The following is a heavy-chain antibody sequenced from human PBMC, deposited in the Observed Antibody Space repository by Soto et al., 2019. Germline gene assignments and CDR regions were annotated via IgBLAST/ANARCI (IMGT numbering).Heavy chain of an antibody. CDR2: IYYSGST. J-gene: IGHJ4*02. CDR1: GGSVSSYY. Sequence: SETLSLTCTVSGGSVSSYYWSWSRQSPGKGLEWIGYIYYSGSTEYKPSLQSRVTISVDTSKNQFSLKVSSATAADTAVSYCARHSNRTYGLYYFDYWGLGALVTVSS. V-gene: IGHV4-59*08. D-gene: IGHD4-17*01. CDR3: ARHSNRTYGLYYFDY.